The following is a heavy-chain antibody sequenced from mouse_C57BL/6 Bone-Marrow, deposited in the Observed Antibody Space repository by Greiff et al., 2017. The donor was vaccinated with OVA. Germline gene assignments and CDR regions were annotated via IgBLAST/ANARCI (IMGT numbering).Heavy chain of an antibody. CDR3: ARAHYYGSLDY. V-gene: IGHV7-1*01. Sequence: EVKVVESGGGLVQSGRSLRLSCATSGFTFRDFYMEWVRQAPGKGLEWIAASRNKANDYTTEYSASVKGRFIVSRDTSQSILYLQMNALRAEDTAIYYCARAHYYGSLDYWGQGTTLTVSS. D-gene: IGHD1-1*01. J-gene: IGHJ2*01. CDR2: SRNKANDYTT. CDR1: GFTFRDFY.